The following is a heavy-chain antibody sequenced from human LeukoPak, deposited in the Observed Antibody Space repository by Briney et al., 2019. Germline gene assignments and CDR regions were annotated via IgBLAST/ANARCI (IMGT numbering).Heavy chain of an antibody. V-gene: IGHV4-39*01. J-gene: IGHJ4*02. CDR2: IYYSGST. CDR3: ARHEVVAATRLDY. D-gene: IGHD2-15*01. Sequence: SETLSLTCTVSGSSISSSSYYWGWIRQPPGKGLEWIGSIYYSGSTYYNPSLKSRVTISVDTSKNQFSLKLSSVTAADTAVYYCARHEVVAATRLDYWGQGTLVTVSS. CDR1: GSSISSSSYY.